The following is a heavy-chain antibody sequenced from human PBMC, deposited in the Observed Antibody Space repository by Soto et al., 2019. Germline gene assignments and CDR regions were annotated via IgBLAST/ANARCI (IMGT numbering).Heavy chain of an antibody. J-gene: IGHJ4*02. Sequence: ASVKVSCKASGYTFTGYYMHWVRQAPGQGLEWMGWINPNSGGTNYAQKFQGWVTMTRDTSISTAYMELSRLRSDDTAVYYCARGPYYDFWRGYPDYWGQGTLVTVSS. CDR3: ARGPYYDFWRGYPDY. D-gene: IGHD3-3*01. CDR2: INPNSGGT. CDR1: GYTFTGYY. V-gene: IGHV1-2*04.